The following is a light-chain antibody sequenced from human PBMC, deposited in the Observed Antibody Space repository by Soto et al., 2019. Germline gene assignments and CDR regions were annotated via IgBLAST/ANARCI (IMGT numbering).Light chain of an antibody. V-gene: IGKV3-15*01. CDR2: GAS. CDR1: QSVSSN. CDR3: QQYNNWAASR. Sequence: EIVLTQSPATLSVSPGESATLSCRASQSVSSNLAWYQQKPGQAPRLLIYGASTRATGIPARFSGSGSGTEFTHTISSMQSEDVAVYYCQQYNNWAASRVGQGTRLEIK. J-gene: IGKJ5*01.